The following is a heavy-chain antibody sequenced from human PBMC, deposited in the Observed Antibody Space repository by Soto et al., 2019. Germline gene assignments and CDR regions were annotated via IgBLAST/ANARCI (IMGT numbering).Heavy chain of an antibody. CDR2: IYYSGLS. CDR3: ARVGVGIGNHFDT. V-gene: IGHV4-59*01. CDR1: NGSLSGYY. D-gene: IGHD1-26*01. J-gene: IGHJ4*02. Sequence: QVQLQESGPGLAKPSETLSLTCTVSNGSLSGYYWTWLRQSPGKGLEWIGYIYYSGLSYYNPSLQSRVTMSVDTPKNQFSLSLKSLTAADTAVYYCARVGVGIGNHFDTWGQGTLVTVSS.